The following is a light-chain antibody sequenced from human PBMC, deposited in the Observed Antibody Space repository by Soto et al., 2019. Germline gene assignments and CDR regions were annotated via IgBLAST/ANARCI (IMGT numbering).Light chain of an antibody. CDR3: QSYDSSLSVL. J-gene: IGLJ2*01. CDR1: SSNIGAGYD. Sequence: QSVLTQPTSVSGAPGQSVTISCTGCSSNIGAGYDVHWYQQLPGTAPKLLIYGNSNRPSGVPDRFSGSKSGTSASLAITGLQAEYEADYYCQSYDSSLSVLFGRGTKLTVL. V-gene: IGLV1-40*01. CDR2: GNS.